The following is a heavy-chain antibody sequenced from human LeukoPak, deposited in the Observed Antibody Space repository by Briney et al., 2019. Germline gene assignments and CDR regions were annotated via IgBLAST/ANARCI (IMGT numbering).Heavy chain of an antibody. CDR2: ISGSGGST. J-gene: IGHJ4*02. CDR1: GFTFSSYA. CDR3: ARGHYSFDS. Sequence: PGGSLRLSCAASGFTFSSYAMSWVRQAPGKGLEWVSAISGSGGSTYYADSVKGRFTISRDNAKGSLYLQMDSLRAEDAALYYCARGHYSFDSWGQGALVTVSS. V-gene: IGHV3-23*01.